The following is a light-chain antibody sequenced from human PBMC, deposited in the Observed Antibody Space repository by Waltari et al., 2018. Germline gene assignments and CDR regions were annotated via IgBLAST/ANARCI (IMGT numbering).Light chain of an antibody. CDR1: QTVETNY. CDR3: QQFGGSPMYT. Sequence: ILTQSPGTLSLSQGAGDTVFCRASQTVETNYFAWYQQKPGQSPKLLIDKTTNRATGVPDRFSGSGSGTDFSLNIDMLEPGDSAVYFCQQFGGSPMYTFGQGTKLEI. V-gene: IGKV3-20*01. CDR2: KTT. J-gene: IGKJ2*01.